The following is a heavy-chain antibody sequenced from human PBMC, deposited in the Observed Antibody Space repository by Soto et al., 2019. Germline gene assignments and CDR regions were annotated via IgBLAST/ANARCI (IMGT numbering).Heavy chain of an antibody. V-gene: IGHV2-70*01. CDR1: GFSLSTSGMC. Sequence: SGPTLVNPTQTLTLTCTFSGFSLSTSGMCVSWIRQPPGKALEWLALIDWDDDKYYSTSLKTRLTISKDTSKNQVVLTMTNMDPVDTATYYCARMVNPLYSGSSEFDYWGQGTLVTVSS. CDR3: ARMVNPLYSGSSEFDY. D-gene: IGHD6-6*01. CDR2: IDWDDDK. J-gene: IGHJ4*02.